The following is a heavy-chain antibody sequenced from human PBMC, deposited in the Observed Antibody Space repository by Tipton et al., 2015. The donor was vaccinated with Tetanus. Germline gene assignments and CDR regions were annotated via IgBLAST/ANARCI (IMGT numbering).Heavy chain of an antibody. CDR2: TYYSGST. CDR3: ACNPNIAAAGTGEDSGWFDP. V-gene: IGHV4-61*01. CDR1: GGSISSTSYY. Sequence: TLSLTCTVSGGSISSTSYYWSWIRQPPGKGLEWIGYTYYSGSTGYNPSLKSRVTISIDSSKNQFSLKLTSVTAADTAVYYCACNPNIAAAGTGEDSGWFDPWGQGTLVTVSS. J-gene: IGHJ5*02. D-gene: IGHD6-13*01.